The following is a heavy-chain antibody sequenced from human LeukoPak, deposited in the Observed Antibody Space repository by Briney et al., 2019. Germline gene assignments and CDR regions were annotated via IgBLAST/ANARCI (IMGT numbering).Heavy chain of an antibody. CDR1: GFTFSSYA. J-gene: IGHJ6*02. CDR2: ISYDGSNK. V-gene: IGHV3-30-3*01. Sequence: GALRLSCAASGFTFSSYAMHWVRQAPGKGLEWVAVISYDGSNKYYADSVKGRFTISRDNSKNTLYLQMNSLRAEDTAVYYCARDSRSIAAAGTFYYGMDVWGQGTTVTVSS. D-gene: IGHD6-13*01. CDR3: ARDSRSIAAAGTFYYGMDV.